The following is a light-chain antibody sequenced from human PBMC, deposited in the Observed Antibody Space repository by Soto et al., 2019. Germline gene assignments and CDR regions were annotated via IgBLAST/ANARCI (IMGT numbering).Light chain of an antibody. V-gene: IGLV1-44*01. CDR1: SYNIGSET. CDR2: SSN. J-gene: IGLJ1*01. Sequence: QSVLTQPPSASGTPGQRVSISCSGISYNIGSETVNWYQQFPGTAPKLLIYSSNQRPSGVPDRFSGSKSGTSAFLDISGLQSEDEAEYYCAAWDDSLNACVFGTGTKLTVL. CDR3: AAWDDSLNACV.